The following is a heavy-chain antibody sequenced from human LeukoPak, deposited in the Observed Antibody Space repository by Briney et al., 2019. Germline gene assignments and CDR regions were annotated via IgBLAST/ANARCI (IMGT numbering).Heavy chain of an antibody. CDR1: GFTVSSNY. CDR3: ARVHHSGSYYHYYYGMDV. J-gene: IGHJ6*02. V-gene: IGHV3-53*01. Sequence: PGGSLRLSCAASGFTVSSNYMSWVRQAPGKGLEWVSVIYSGGSTYYADSGKGRFTISRDNSKNTLYLQMNSLRAEDTAVYYCARVHHSGSYYHYYYGMDVWGQGTTVTVSS. CDR2: IYSGGST. D-gene: IGHD1-26*01.